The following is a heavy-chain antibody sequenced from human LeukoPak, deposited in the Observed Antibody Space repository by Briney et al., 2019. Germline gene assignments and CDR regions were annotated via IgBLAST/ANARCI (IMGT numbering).Heavy chain of an antibody. V-gene: IGHV3-11*04. D-gene: IGHD6-13*01. J-gene: IGHJ4*02. CDR3: ARVGTSSWYV. CDR1: GFSFSDYY. CDR2: ISSSGSTT. Sequence: GGSLRLSCAASGFSFSDYYMSWIRQAPGKGLEWASYISSSGSTTYYADSVKGRFTISRDNAKNSLFLEMNSLRVEDTSVYYCARVGTSSWYVWGQGTLVTVSS.